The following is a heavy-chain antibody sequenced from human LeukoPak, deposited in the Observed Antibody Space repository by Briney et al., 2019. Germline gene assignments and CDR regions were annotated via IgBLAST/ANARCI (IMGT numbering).Heavy chain of an antibody. Sequence: GGSLRLSCAASGFTFSSYSMNWVRQAPGKGLEWVSYFSNSSSTIYYADSVKGRFTISRDNAKNSLYLQMNSLRAEDTAVYYCARGVRRFLEWVSMDVWGKGTTVTVSS. CDR1: GFTFSSYS. V-gene: IGHV3-48*01. D-gene: IGHD3-3*01. J-gene: IGHJ6*03. CDR2: FSNSSSTI. CDR3: ARGVRRFLEWVSMDV.